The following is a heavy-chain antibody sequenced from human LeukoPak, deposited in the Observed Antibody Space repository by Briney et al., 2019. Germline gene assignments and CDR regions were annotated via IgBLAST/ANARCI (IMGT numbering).Heavy chain of an antibody. Sequence: PGGSLRLSCAASGFTFSSYSMNWVRQAPGKGLEWVSSITSSSSYIYYADSVKGRFTITRHNAKNSLNLQMNSLRAEDTAVYYCARDDSSGYYPSCYWFGPWGQGNLGTVSS. D-gene: IGHD3-22*01. V-gene: IGHV3-21*01. CDR1: GFTFSSYS. CDR3: ARDDSSGYYPSCYWFGP. CDR2: ITSSSSYI. J-gene: IGHJ5*02.